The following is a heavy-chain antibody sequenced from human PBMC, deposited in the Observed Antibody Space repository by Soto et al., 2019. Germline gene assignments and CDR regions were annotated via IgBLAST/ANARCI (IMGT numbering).Heavy chain of an antibody. Sequence: SETLSLTCTVSGGSVSSANYYWGWIRQPPGKGLGWIGSIYYSGSTNYNPSLKSRVTISVDTSKNQFSLKLNSVTAADTAVYYCARTIPYSGSYYPFDYWGQGTLVTVSS. CDR1: GGSVSSANYY. V-gene: IGHV4-61*01. J-gene: IGHJ4*02. CDR2: IYYSGST. D-gene: IGHD1-26*01. CDR3: ARTIPYSGSYYPFDY.